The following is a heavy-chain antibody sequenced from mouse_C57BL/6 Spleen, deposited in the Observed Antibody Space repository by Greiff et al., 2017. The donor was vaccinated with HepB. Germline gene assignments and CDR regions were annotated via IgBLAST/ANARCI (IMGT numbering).Heavy chain of an antibody. CDR2: INPYNGGT. V-gene: IGHV1-19*01. CDR1: GYTFTDYY. CDR3: ASSGGNVYYYDMDY. Sequence: VQLQQSGPVLVKPGASVKMSCKASGYTFTDYYMHWVKQSHGKSLEWIGGINPYNGGTSYNQKFKGKATLTVDKSSSTAYMELISLTSEDSAVYSCASSGGNVYYYDMDYWGQGTTVTVSS. D-gene: IGHD2-1*01. J-gene: IGHJ4*01.